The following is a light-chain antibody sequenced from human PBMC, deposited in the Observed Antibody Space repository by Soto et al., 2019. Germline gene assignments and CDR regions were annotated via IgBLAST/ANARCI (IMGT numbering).Light chain of an antibody. CDR2: ASS. J-gene: IGKJ2*01. CDR3: QQTFSTPPYT. Sequence: DIQMTQSPSSLSASIGDRVTITCPASQRIATYVNWYQQKLGEAPKLLIYASSSVQSGVPARSRGSGSLSDVTLSISSLQPEDYATYSCQQTFSTPPYTFGQGTKVEIK. V-gene: IGKV1-39*01. CDR1: QRIATY.